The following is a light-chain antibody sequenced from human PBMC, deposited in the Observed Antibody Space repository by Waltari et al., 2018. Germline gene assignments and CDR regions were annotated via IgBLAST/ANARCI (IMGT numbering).Light chain of an antibody. CDR2: GAS. Sequence: EIVMTQSPATLSVSPGERATISCRASQSVSSTLAWYQQKPGQAPRLLIYGASTRATGIPARFSGSGSGTEFTLTISSLQSEDFAVYYCQQYNDWPPWTFGQGTKVEI. J-gene: IGKJ1*01. V-gene: IGKV3-15*01. CDR3: QQYNDWPPWT. CDR1: QSVSST.